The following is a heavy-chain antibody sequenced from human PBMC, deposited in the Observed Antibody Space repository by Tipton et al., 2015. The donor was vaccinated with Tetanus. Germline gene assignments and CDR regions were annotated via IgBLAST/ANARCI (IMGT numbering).Heavy chain of an antibody. J-gene: IGHJ4*02. CDR1: GYTLTSYH. Sequence: QVQLVQSGAEVKKPGASVKVSCKASGYTLTSYHMHWVRQAPGQGLEWMGIINPIGGSTSYARKFQGRITMTGDTATSTVSMDLNSRGWGDRAVFCGGRAGGGGGRINGPAGIDYWGQGTLVTVSS. V-gene: IGHV1-46*01. D-gene: IGHD1-20*01. CDR3: GRAGGGGGRINGPAGIDY. CDR2: INPIGGST.